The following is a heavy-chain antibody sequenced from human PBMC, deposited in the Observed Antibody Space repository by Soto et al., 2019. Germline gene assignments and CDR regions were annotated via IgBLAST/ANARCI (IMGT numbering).Heavy chain of an antibody. Sequence: SETLSLTCTVSGGSISSGDYYWSWIRQPPGKGLEWIGYIYYSGSTNYNPSLKSRVTISVDTSKNQFSLKLSSVTAADTAVYYCAREGKATAFIDYWGQGTLVTVSS. D-gene: IGHD5-18*01. J-gene: IGHJ4*02. CDR3: AREGKATAFIDY. V-gene: IGHV4-61*08. CDR2: IYYSGST. CDR1: GGSISSGDYY.